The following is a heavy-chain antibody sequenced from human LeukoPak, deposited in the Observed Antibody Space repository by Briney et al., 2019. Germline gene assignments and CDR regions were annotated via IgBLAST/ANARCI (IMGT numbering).Heavy chain of an antibody. CDR1: GFSFNNSW. J-gene: IGHJ4*02. V-gene: IGHV3-15*01. D-gene: IGHD3-9*01. Sequence: PGGSLRLSCAASGFSFNNSWQSWVRQAPGKGLEWVGRIKSKTDGGTTDYGAPVKGRFTISRDDSKATVYLQMNSLKTDDTAVYYCTTTLTWTYYDVFGGQGTLVTVSS. CDR2: IKSKTDGGTT. CDR3: TTTLTWTYYDVF.